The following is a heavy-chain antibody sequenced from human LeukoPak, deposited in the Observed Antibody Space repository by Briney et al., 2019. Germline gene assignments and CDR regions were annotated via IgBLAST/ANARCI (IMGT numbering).Heavy chain of an antibody. D-gene: IGHD6-13*01. CDR1: GYTFTSYD. CDR3: ARVLGRKQQSHFDY. J-gene: IGHJ4*02. V-gene: IGHV1-8*03. Sequence: GASVKVSCKASGYTFTSYDINWVRQATGQGLEWMGWMNPNSGNTGYAQKFQGRVTITRNTSISTAYMELSGLRSEDTAVYYCARVLGRKQQSHFDYWGQGTLVTVSS. CDR2: MNPNSGNT.